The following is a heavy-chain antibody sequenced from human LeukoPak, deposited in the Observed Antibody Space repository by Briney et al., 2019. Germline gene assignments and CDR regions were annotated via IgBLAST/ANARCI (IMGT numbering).Heavy chain of an antibody. CDR1: GFAFNTYS. V-gene: IGHV3-21*03. D-gene: IGHD2/OR15-2a*01. CDR2: IFSSSTYI. J-gene: IGHJ4*02. Sequence: GGSPRLSCAASGFAFNTYSMNWVRQAPGKGLEWVSFIFSSSTYIYYTDSVKGRFTISRDNARNSLYLQMDNLRAEDTGVYYCARDFYDGFALDYWGQGTLVTVSS. CDR3: ARDFYDGFALDY.